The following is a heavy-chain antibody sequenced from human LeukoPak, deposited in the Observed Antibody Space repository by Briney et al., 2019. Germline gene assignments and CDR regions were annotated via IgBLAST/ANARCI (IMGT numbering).Heavy chain of an antibody. CDR1: GYSISSGYY. D-gene: IGHD1-26*01. J-gene: IGHJ4*02. Sequence: SETLSLTCTVSGYSISSGYYWGWIRQPPGKGLEWIGSLYYSGSTYYNPSLKSRITMSIDTSKNQFSLKLTSVTAADTAVYYCATTTIRLGYWGQGTLVTVSS. CDR3: ATTTIRLGY. CDR2: LYYSGST. V-gene: IGHV4-38-2*02.